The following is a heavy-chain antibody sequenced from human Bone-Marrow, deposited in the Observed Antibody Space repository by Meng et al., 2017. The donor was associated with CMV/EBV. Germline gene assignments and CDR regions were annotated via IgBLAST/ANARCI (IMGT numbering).Heavy chain of an antibody. CDR3: ARGRPYYDFWSGTPRGWFDP. J-gene: IGHJ5*01. D-gene: IGHD3-3*01. Sequence: GESLKISCAASGFTFSSYSMNWVRQAPGKGLEWVSSISSSSSYIYYADSVKGRFTISRDNAKNSLYLQMNTLRAEDTAVYYCARGRPYYDFWSGTPRGWFDPWGQGTLVTVSS. CDR1: GFTFSSYS. CDR2: ISSSSSYI. V-gene: IGHV3-21*01.